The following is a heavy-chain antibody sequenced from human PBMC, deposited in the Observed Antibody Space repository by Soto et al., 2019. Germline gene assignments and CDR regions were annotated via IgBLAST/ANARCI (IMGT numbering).Heavy chain of an antibody. CDR3: AKVGPPSNWNYRGPLDY. V-gene: IGHV3-30*18. CDR2: ISYDGSNK. D-gene: IGHD1-7*01. Sequence: QVQLVESGGGVVQPGRSLRLSCAASGFTFSSYGMHWVRQAPGKGLEWVAVISYDGSNKYYADSVKGRFTISRDNSKNTLYLQMNSLRAEDTAVYYCAKVGPPSNWNYRGPLDYWGQGTLVTVSS. CDR1: GFTFSSYG. J-gene: IGHJ4*02.